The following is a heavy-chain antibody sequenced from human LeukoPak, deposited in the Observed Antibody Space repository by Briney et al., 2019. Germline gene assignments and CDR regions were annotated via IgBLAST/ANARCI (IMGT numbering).Heavy chain of an antibody. D-gene: IGHD4-17*01. V-gene: IGHV3-23*01. CDR3: AKDLYGDYDFDC. Sequence: PGGSLRLSCAASGFTFSSYAMSWVRQAPGKGLEWVSVSGSGGNTYYADSVKGRFTISRDNSKNTLYLQLNSLRAEDTAVYYCAKDLYGDYDFDCWGQGTLVTDSS. J-gene: IGHJ4*02. CDR1: GFTFSSYA. CDR2: SGSGGNT.